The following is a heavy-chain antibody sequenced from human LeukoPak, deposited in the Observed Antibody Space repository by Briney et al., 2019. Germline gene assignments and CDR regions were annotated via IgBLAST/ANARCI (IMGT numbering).Heavy chain of an antibody. V-gene: IGHV3-30*18. J-gene: IGHJ4*02. Sequence: GGSLRLSCAASGFTFSSYAMHWVRQAPGKGLEWVTTISYDGSNTYYADSVKGRFTISRDNSKNTLYLQMNSLRVDDTAVYYCAKSPKDTAPLGARTGGQGALVTVSS. CDR2: ISYDGSNT. CDR1: GFTFSSYA. CDR3: AKSPKDTAPLGART. D-gene: IGHD5-18*01.